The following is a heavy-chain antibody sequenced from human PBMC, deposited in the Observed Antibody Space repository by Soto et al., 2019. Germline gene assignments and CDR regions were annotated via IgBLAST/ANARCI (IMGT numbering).Heavy chain of an antibody. CDR1: GFSRSSTRTA. CDR3: AHIVVACLGYYFDY. CDR2: IYWDDDK. J-gene: IGHJ4*02. D-gene: IGHD5-12*01. Sequence: QITLKESGPTLVKPTQTLTLTCTFSGFSRSSTRTAVGWIRQPPGKALEWLALIYWDDDKRYSPFLKSRLTITKDTSKNQVVLTRSNMDPVDTARYYCAHIVVACLGYYFDYWGQGTLVTVSS. V-gene: IGHV2-5*02.